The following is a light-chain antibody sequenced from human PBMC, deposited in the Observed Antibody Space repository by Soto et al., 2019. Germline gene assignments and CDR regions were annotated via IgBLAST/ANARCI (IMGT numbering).Light chain of an antibody. V-gene: IGLV3-1*01. Sequence: SYELTQAPSVSVSPGQTASITCSGDKLGDKYACWYQQKPGQSPVLVIYQDSKRPSGIPERFSGSNSGNTATLTISGTQAMDEADYYCQAWDSSTHDVFGTGTKVTVL. CDR2: QDS. CDR1: KLGDKY. J-gene: IGLJ1*01. CDR3: QAWDSSTHDV.